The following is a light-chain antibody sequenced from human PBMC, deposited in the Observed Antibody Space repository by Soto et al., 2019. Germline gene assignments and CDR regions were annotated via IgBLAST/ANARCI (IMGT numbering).Light chain of an antibody. Sequence: QSVLTQPPSASGSPGHSVTISCTGTSSDIGGYNYVSWYQQHPGKAPKLIIYDVKKRPSGIPDRFSGSKSGNTASLTVSGLQAEDEADYYCSSYAGTTNFDVFRNGNKVPVL. CDR3: SSYAGTTNFDV. V-gene: IGLV2-8*01. CDR2: DVK. J-gene: IGLJ1*01. CDR1: SSDIGGYNY.